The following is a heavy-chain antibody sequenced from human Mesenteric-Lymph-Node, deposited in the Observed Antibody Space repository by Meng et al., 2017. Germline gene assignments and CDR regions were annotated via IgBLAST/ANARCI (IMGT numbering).Heavy chain of an antibody. D-gene: IGHD6-13*01. J-gene: IGHJ4*02. CDR2: IYYSGST. Sequence: SETLSLTCTVSGGSISSYYWSWIRQPPGKGLEWIGYIYYSGSTNYNPSLKSRVTISVDTSKNQFSLKLSSVTAADTAVYYCARVISRLSFDYWGQGTLVTVSS. CDR1: GGSISSYY. CDR3: ARVISRLSFDY. V-gene: IGHV4-59*12.